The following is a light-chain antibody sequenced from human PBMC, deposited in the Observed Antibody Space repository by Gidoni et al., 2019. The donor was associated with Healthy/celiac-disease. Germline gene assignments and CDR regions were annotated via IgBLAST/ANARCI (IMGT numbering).Light chain of an antibody. J-gene: IGKJ2*01. CDR1: QGISSY. CDR3: QQYYSYPYT. V-gene: IGKV1-8*01. CDR2: AAS. Sequence: ASTGDRVTITCRASQGISSYLAWYQQKPGKAPKLLIYAASTLQSGVPSRFSGSGSGTDFTLTISCLQSEDFATYYCQQYYSYPYTFGQGTKLEIK.